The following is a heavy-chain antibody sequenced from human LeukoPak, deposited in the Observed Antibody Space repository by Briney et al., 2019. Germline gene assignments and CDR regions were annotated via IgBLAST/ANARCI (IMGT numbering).Heavy chain of an antibody. V-gene: IGHV4-39*01. Sequence: SETLSLTCTVSGGSISSSNYYWGWIRQPPGKGLQWIGNIYYRGSTYFNPSLKSRVTMSVDTSKIQFSLRLSSVTAADTARYFCARLSTPGSSWFGGNFDYWGQGTLVTVSS. CDR1: GGSISSSNYY. CDR3: ARLSTPGSSWFGGNFDY. D-gene: IGHD6-13*01. J-gene: IGHJ4*02. CDR2: IYYRGST.